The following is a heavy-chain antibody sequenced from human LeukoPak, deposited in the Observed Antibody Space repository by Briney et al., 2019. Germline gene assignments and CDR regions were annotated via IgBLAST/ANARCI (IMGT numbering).Heavy chain of an antibody. CDR2: IYHSGST. D-gene: IGHD5-18*01. V-gene: IGHV4-4*02. CDR3: ARVGPNPGAVDTAMVTSRLYYGMDV. Sequence: SGTLSLTCAVSGGSISSSNWWSWVRQPPGKGLEWIGEIYHSGSTNYNPSLKSRVTISVDKSKNQFSLKLSSVTAADTAVYYCARVGPNPGAVDTAMVTSRLYYGMDVWGKGTTVTVSS. CDR1: GGSISSSNW. J-gene: IGHJ6*04.